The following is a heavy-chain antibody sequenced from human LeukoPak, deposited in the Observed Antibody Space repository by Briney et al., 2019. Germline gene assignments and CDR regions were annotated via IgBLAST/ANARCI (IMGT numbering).Heavy chain of an antibody. D-gene: IGHD3-22*01. V-gene: IGHV3-21*04. CDR1: GCTFSSYS. Sequence: GGSLRLSCAASGCTFSSYSMNWVRQAPGKGLEWVSSITSSTNYIYYAASMKGRFTISRDNAKNTLYLQMNSLRAEDTAVYYCARDPNYYDSSGYYSGSDFDYWGQGTLVTVSS. J-gene: IGHJ4*02. CDR3: ARDPNYYDSSGYYSGSDFDY. CDR2: ITSSTNYI.